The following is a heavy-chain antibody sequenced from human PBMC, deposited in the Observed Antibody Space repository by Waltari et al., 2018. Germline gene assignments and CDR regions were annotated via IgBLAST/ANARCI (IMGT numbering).Heavy chain of an antibody. J-gene: IGHJ4*02. CDR2: VQRSGRT. CDR1: GDSMSSSDW. CDR3: ARDRGRGIYLDS. V-gene: IGHV4-4*02. D-gene: IGHD2-15*01. Sequence: QLQLQESGPGLVKPSGTLSPTCAVSGDSMSSSDWWSWVRQSPGKGLEWIGQVQRSGRTNYSPSFASRVTVSVDTSTNQFSLRVTSATAADTAVYFCARDRGRGIYLDSWGQGTLVTVS.